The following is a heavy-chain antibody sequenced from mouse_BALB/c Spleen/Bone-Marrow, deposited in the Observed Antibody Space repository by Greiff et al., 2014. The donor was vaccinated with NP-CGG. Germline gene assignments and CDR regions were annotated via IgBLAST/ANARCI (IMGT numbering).Heavy chain of an antibody. CDR3: ANYYYGSHFDY. D-gene: IGHD1-1*01. CDR2: IDPANGNT. CDR1: GFNIKDTY. J-gene: IGHJ2*01. V-gene: IGHV14-3*02. Sequence: LVESGAALVKPGASVKLSCTASGFNIKDTYMHWVKQRPEQGLEWIGRIDPANGNTKYDPKFQGKATITADTSSNTAYLQLSSLTSEDTAVYYCANYYYGSHFDYWGQGTTLTVSS.